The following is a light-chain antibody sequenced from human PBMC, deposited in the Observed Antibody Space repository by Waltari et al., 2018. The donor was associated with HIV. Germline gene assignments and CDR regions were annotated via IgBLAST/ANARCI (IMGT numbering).Light chain of an antibody. CDR1: WSSIGSNY. V-gene: IGLV1-47*01. Sequence: QSVLTQPPSASGTPGQSVHMSCSGRWSSIGSNYVFWYQQLPGTAPKLLIYRNNQRPSGVPDRFSGSKSGTSASLAISGLRSEDEADYYCAAWDDSLRVWVFGGGTNLAVL. CDR2: RNN. CDR3: AAWDDSLRVWV. J-gene: IGLJ3*02.